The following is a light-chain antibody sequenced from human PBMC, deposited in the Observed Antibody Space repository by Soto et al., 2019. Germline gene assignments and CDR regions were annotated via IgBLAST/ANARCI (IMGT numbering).Light chain of an antibody. CDR2: DVS. CDR3: QHYDSVLTWT. J-gene: IGKJ1*01. V-gene: IGKV1-33*01. Sequence: DIQMTQSPPSLSGFVGDRVSITCQSSQDINNNLNWYQQKPGEAPKLLISDVSNLETGVPSRFSGSGSGTDFTFTISSIQPEDIATYYCQHYDSVLTWTFGQGTKVQIK. CDR1: QDINNN.